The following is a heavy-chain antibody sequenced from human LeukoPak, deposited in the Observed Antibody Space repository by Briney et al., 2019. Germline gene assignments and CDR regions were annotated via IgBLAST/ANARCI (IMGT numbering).Heavy chain of an antibody. Sequence: SETLSLTCTVSGGSISSSSYYWGWIRQPPGKGLEWIGSIYYSGSTYYNPSLKSRVTISVDTSKNQFSLKLSSVTAADTAVYYCARHGIVVVMYFDYSRQGTLVTVSS. V-gene: IGHV4-39*01. CDR2: IYYSGST. D-gene: IGHD3-22*01. J-gene: IGHJ4*02. CDR3: ARHGIVVVMYFDY. CDR1: GGSISSSSYY.